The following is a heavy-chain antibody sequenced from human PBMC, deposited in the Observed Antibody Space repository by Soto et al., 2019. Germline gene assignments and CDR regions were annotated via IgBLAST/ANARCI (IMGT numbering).Heavy chain of an antibody. CDR2: ISSSSSYI. Sequence: EVQLVESGGGLVKPGGSLRLSCAASGFTFSSYSMNWVRQAPGKGLEWVSSISSSSSYIYYADSVKGRFTISRDNAKNSLYLQMNSLRAEDTAVYYCARDMGYCSSTSCYSILVTVSDYWGQGTLVTVSS. V-gene: IGHV3-21*01. D-gene: IGHD2-2*01. CDR1: GFTFSSYS. CDR3: ARDMGYCSSTSCYSILVTVSDY. J-gene: IGHJ4*02.